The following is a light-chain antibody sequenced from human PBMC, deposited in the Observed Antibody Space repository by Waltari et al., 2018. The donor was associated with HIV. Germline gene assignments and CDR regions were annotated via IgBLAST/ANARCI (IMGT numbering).Light chain of an antibody. J-gene: IGLJ1*01. CDR3: QGWDSSSVV. Sequence: SYELTQALSVSVALGQTAKITCEGGNIGSKNVNWYQQKPGQAPVLVIFREIMRPSGSPERFSGSNAGKSATRTISRAQAGDEGDYYCQGWDSSSVVFATGTKVTVL. CDR1: NIGSKN. V-gene: IGLV3-9*01. CDR2: REI.